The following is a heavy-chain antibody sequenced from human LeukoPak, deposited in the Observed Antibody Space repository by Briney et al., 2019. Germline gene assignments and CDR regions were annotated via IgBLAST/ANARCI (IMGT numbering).Heavy chain of an antibody. V-gene: IGHV4-39*07. CDR3: TRDRGQWLVDY. J-gene: IGHJ4*02. CDR2: IDSSGNA. Sequence: SETLSLTCTVSGGSISTRGYYWGWIRQPPGKGLEYFASIDSSGNAYYNPSLQSRVTISADTSKNQFSLKLSSVTAADTAVYYCTRDRGQWLVDYWGQGTLVTVSS. D-gene: IGHD6-19*01. CDR1: GGSISTRGYY.